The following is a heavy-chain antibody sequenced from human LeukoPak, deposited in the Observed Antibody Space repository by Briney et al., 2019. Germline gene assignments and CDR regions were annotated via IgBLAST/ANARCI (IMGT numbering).Heavy chain of an antibody. CDR1: GFTFSSYA. CDR2: ISGTGDTT. Sequence: GSLRLSCAASGFTFSSYAMSWVRKAPGEGLEWVSTISGTGDTTYYADSMKGRFTISRDNSKNTLFLQMNSLRAEDTAVYYCAKGCNSISCTLIDQWGQGTLVTVSS. D-gene: IGHD2/OR15-2a*01. J-gene: IGHJ4*02. CDR3: AKGCNSISCTLIDQ. V-gene: IGHV3-23*01.